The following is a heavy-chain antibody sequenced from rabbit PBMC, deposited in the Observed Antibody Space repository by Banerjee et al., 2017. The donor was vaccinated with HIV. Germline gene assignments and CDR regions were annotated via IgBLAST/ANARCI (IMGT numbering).Heavy chain of an antibody. V-gene: IGHV1S40*01. D-gene: IGHD8-1*01. Sequence: QSLEESGGDLVKPGASLTLTCTASGFSFSSSYWICWVRQAPGKGLEWIACIGTGSSGSTYYASWVNGRFTISLDNAQNTVFLQMTSLTAADTATYFCARGGSYGGSGYYTLWGPGTLVTVS. CDR2: IGTGSSGST. J-gene: IGHJ4*01. CDR1: GFSFSSSYW. CDR3: ARGGSYGGSGYYTL.